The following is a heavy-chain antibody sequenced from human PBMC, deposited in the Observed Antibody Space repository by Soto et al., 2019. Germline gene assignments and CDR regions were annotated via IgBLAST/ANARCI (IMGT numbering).Heavy chain of an antibody. CDR2: IIPIFGTA. V-gene: IGHV1-69*05. CDR3: ARDADGDYVFDY. D-gene: IGHD4-17*01. Sequence: SVKFSCKASGGTFSSYAISWVRQAPGQGLEWMGGIIPIFGTANYAQKFQGRVTITRDTSASTAYMELSSLRSEDTAVYYCARDADGDYVFDYWGQGTLVTVSS. CDR1: GGTFSSYA. J-gene: IGHJ4*02.